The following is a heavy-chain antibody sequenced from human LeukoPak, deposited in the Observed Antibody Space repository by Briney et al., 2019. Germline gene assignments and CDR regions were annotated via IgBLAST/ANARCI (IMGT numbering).Heavy chain of an antibody. CDR2: IIHILGIA. D-gene: IGHD6-19*01. Sequence: ASVKVSCKASGGTFSSYTISWVRQAPGQGLEWMGRIIHILGIANYAQKFQGRVTITADKSTSTAYMELSSLRSEDTAVYYCARNIFKSSGWYPFDYWGQGTLVTVSS. J-gene: IGHJ4*02. CDR3: ARNIFKSSGWYPFDY. V-gene: IGHV1-69*02. CDR1: GGTFSSYT.